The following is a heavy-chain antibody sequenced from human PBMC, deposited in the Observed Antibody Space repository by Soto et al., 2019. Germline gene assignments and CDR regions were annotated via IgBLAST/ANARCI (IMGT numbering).Heavy chain of an antibody. CDR3: ENSYWPVGNY. V-gene: IGHV3-74*01. D-gene: IGHD1-26*01. J-gene: IGHJ4*02. CDR1: GLPFTNFW. Sequence: PGGSLRLSCAASGLPFTNFWMHWVRQAPGEGLVWVSRIKSDGSGTRYAESVKGRFIISRDNAKNTLYLQMNSLRVEDTAVYYCENSYWPVGNYWGQGIPVTVSS. CDR2: IKSDGSGT.